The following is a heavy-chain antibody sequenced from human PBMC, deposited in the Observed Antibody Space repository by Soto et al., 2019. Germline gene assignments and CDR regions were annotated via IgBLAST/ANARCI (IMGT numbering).Heavy chain of an antibody. J-gene: IGHJ4*02. CDR2: IYYSGST. CDR3: ARGGGIVVRDELDY. CDR1: GGSISSYY. V-gene: IGHV4-59*01. Sequence: SETLSLTCTVSGGSISSYYWSWIRQPPGKGLEWIGYIYYSGSTNYNPSLKSRVTISVDTSKNQFSLKLSSVTAADTAVYYCARGGGIVVRDELDYWGQGTLVTVSS. D-gene: IGHD2-2*01.